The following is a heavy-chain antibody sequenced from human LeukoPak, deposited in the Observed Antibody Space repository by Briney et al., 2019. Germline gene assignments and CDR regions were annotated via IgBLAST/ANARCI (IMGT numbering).Heavy chain of an antibody. J-gene: IGHJ5*02. CDR3: ARDVNWWDTAMAIPGNNWFDP. CDR2: IIPIFGTA. V-gene: IGHV1-69*06. D-gene: IGHD5-18*01. CDR1: GGTFISYA. Sequence: SVKVSCKASGGTFISYAISWVRQAPGQGLEWMGGIIPIFGTANYAQKFQGRVTITADKSTSTAYMELSSLRSEDTAVYYCARDVNWWDTAMAIPGNNWFDPWGQGTLVTVSS.